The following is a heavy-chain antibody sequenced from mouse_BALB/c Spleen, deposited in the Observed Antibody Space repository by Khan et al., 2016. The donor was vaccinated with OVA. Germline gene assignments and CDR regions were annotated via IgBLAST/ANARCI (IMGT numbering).Heavy chain of an antibody. D-gene: IGHD2-1*01. Sequence: QVQLKESGPGLVAPSQSLSITCTVSGFSLTSYGVHWVRQPPGKGLEWLGVIWTDGSTNYNSALMSRLSISKDNSKSQVFLKMNSLQTDDTAMYYCARYYGNYGWYFDVWGAGTTVTVSS. CDR2: IWTDGST. J-gene: IGHJ1*01. CDR1: GFSLTSYG. V-gene: IGHV2-9*02. CDR3: ARYYGNYGWYFDV.